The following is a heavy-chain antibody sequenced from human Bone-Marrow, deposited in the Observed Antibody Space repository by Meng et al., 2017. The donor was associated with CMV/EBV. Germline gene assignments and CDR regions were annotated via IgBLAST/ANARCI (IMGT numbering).Heavy chain of an antibody. CDR2: IFHSGST. D-gene: IGHD2-2*01. CDR1: GASISSSNW. CDR3: ARASPAPGFDP. V-gene: IGHV4-4*02. Sequence: CAVSGASISSSNWWSWVRQPPGKGLEWIGEIFHSGSTNYNPSLKSRVTISVDTSKNQFSLKLSSVTAADTAVYYCARASPAPGFDPWGQGTLVTVSS. J-gene: IGHJ5*02.